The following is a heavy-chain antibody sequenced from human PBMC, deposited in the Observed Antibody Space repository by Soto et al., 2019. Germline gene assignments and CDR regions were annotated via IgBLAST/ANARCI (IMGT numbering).Heavy chain of an antibody. CDR3: ARGPQDLYYYYYGMDV. CDR2: IIPIFGTA. Sequence: ASVKVSCKASGGTLSSYAISWVRQAPGQGLEWMGGIIPIFGTANYAQKFQGRVTITADESTSTAYMELSSLRSEDTAVYYCARGPQDLYYYYYGMDVWGQGTTVTVSS. J-gene: IGHJ6*02. V-gene: IGHV1-69*13. CDR1: GGTLSSYA.